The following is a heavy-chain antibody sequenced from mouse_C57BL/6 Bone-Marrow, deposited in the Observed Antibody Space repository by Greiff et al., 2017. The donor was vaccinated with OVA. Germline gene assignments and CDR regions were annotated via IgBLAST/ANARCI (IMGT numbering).Heavy chain of an antibody. Sequence: VHVKQSGAELVKPGASVKLSCTASGFNIKDYYMHWVKQRTEQGLEWIGRIDPEDGETKYAPKFQGKATITADTSSNTAYLQLSSLTSEDTAVYYCARELLRPSKDWFAYWGQGTLVTVSA. CDR1: GFNIKDYY. J-gene: IGHJ3*01. D-gene: IGHD1-1*01. CDR3: ARELLRPSKDWFAY. V-gene: IGHV14-2*01. CDR2: IDPEDGET.